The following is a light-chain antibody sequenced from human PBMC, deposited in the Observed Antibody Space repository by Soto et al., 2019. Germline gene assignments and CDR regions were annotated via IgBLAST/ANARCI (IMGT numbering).Light chain of an antibody. Sequence: DIQITPSPSSLSASVGARVTITCLASQSISSYLNWYQQKPGKAPKLLIYAASSLQSGVPSRFSGSGSGTDFTLTISSLQPEDFATYYCLQSYSTFVTFGQGTKVDIK. CDR1: QSISSY. V-gene: IGKV1-39*01. J-gene: IGKJ1*01. CDR2: AAS. CDR3: LQSYSTFVT.